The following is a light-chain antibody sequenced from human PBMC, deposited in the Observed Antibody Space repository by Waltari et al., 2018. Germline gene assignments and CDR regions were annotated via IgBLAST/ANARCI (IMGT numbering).Light chain of an antibody. J-gene: IGKJ1*01. CDR2: SAS. CDR3: QQANSFPWT. Sequence: DIQMTQSPSSVSASVGDIVTITCRASQGIGSWLTWYQQKPGKAPNLLIYSASSLQSGVPSRFSGSGSGTDFTLTISSLQPEDFATYYCQQANSFPWTFGQGTKVEIK. CDR1: QGIGSW. V-gene: IGKV1-12*01.